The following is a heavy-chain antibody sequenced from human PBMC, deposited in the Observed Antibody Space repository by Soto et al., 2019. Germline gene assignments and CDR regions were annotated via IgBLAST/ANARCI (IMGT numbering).Heavy chain of an antibody. CDR1: GGSISKCY. Sequence: PXETLSIPWTDSGGSISKCYWSWIRQPPGKGLEYIGYIYNSGNTYFNPSRRSRVTMSWDTSKNQFYLKLTYVTHADTAVYYCARENYDESAAPFLDDWGQGTLVTVSS. V-gene: IGHV4-59*01. J-gene: IGHJ4*02. CDR2: IYNSGNT. CDR3: ARENYDESAAPFLDD. D-gene: IGHD3-22*01.